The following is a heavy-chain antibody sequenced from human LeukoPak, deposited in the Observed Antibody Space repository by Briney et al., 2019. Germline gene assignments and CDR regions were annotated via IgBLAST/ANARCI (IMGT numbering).Heavy chain of an antibody. D-gene: IGHD3-22*01. CDR1: GFTFSSYA. CDR2: ISGSGGST. Sequence: PGGSLRLSCAASGFTFSSYAMRWVRPAPGEGQEWVSAISGSGGSTYYADSVKGRFTISRDNSKNTLYLQMNSLRAEDTAVYYCAHLPRGSGSDYWGQGTLVTVSS. J-gene: IGHJ4*02. CDR3: AHLPRGSGSDY. V-gene: IGHV3-23*01.